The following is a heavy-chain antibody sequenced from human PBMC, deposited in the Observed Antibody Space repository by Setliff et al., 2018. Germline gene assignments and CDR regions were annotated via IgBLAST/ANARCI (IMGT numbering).Heavy chain of an antibody. CDR1: GFPFSTYW. Sequence: AGSLRLTCTASGFPFSTYWRNWVRQAPGKGLEWVANIKQDGSENYYVDSVKSRFTIARDNAQNSLYLQMDSLRAEATAVYYCVAKWCTNIDCRLPIFDVWGQGTQVTVSS. J-gene: IGHJ4*02. CDR2: IKQDGSEN. CDR3: VAKWCTNIDCRLPIFDV. D-gene: IGHD2-8*01. V-gene: IGHV3-7*01.